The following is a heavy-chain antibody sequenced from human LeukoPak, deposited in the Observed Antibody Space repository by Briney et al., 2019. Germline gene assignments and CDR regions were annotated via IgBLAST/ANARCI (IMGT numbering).Heavy chain of an antibody. J-gene: IGHJ4*02. CDR3: AKDTGYTSGRLDY. CDR2: IHYDGSKE. CDR1: EFTFSNFG. V-gene: IGHV3-30*02. Sequence: GGSLRLSCAASEFTFSNFGMHWVRQAPGKGLEWVALIHYDGSKEYYADSVRGRFTIFRDNSKNTLYLQMNSLTTADTGVYYCAKDTGYTSGRLDYWGQGTLLSVSS. D-gene: IGHD6-19*01.